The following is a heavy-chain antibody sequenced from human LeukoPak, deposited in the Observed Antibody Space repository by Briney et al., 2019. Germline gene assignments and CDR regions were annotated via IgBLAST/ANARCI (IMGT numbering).Heavy chain of an antibody. CDR3: ARMPIGSSSSAIDY. J-gene: IGHJ4*02. D-gene: IGHD6-6*01. Sequence: SETLSLTCTVSGGSISSGSYYWSWIRQPAGKGLEWIGRIYTSGSTNYNPSLKSRVTISVDPSKNQFSLKLSSVTAADTAVYYCARMPIGSSSSAIDYWGQGTLVTVSS. V-gene: IGHV4-61*02. CDR1: GGSISSGSYY. CDR2: IYTSGST.